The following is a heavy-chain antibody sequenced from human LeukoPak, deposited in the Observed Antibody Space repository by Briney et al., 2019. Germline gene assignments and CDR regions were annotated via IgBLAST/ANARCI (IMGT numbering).Heavy chain of an antibody. Sequence: GGSLRLSCAASGFTFSSYGMHWVRQAPGKGLEWVAVIWYDGSNKYYADSVKGRFTISRDNSKNTLYLQMNSLRAEDTAVYYCAKDNNSYGSWNDALDIWGQGTMVTVSS. CDR3: AKDNNSYGSWNDALDI. D-gene: IGHD5-18*01. V-gene: IGHV3-33*06. CDR2: IWYDGSNK. CDR1: GFTFSSYG. J-gene: IGHJ3*02.